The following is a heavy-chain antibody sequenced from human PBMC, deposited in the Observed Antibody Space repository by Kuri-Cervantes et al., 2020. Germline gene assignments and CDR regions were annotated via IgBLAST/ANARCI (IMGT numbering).Heavy chain of an antibody. V-gene: IGHV1-2*02. Sequence: ASVKVSCKASGGTFSSYAISWVRQAPGQGLEWMGWINPNSGGTNYAQKFQGRVTMTRDTSISAAYMELSRLRYDDTAVYYCARDFGSAPPSYWGQGTLVTVSS. CDR1: GGTFSSYA. J-gene: IGHJ4*02. CDR3: ARDFGSAPPSY. CDR2: INPNSGGT. D-gene: IGHD3-10*01.